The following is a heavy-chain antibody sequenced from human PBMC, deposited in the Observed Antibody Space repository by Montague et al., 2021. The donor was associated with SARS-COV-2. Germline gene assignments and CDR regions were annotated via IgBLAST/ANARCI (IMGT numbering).Heavy chain of an antibody. J-gene: IGHJ6*02. D-gene: IGHD2-2*02. CDR2: INSDGSST. V-gene: IGHV3-74*01. CDR1: GFTFSSYW. Sequence: SLRLSCAASGFTFSSYWMHWVRQAPGKGLVRVSRINSDGSSTSYADSVKGRFTISRDNAKNTLYLQMNSLRAEDTAVYYCARDQPIVVVPAAIRGYYYYGMDVWGQGTTVTVSS. CDR3: ARDQPIVVVPAAIRGYYYYGMDV.